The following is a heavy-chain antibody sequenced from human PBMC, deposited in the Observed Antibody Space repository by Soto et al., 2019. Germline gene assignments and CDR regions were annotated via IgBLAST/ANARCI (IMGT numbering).Heavy chain of an antibody. J-gene: IGHJ4*02. D-gene: IGHD3-16*01. Sequence: SETLSLTCTVSGGSISSDDYAWSWIRQQPGKGLEWIGYIHHSGIAYYKPSLKSRISLSVDRSKNQFSLKMNSVTAADTAVYYCARMTITFPWYYFDSWGQGALVTVSS. CDR1: GGSISSDDYA. CDR2: IHHSGIA. V-gene: IGHV4-30-2*01. CDR3: ARMTITFPWYYFDS.